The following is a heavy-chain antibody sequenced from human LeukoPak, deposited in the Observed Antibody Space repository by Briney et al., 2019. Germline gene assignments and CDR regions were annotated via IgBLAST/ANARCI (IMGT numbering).Heavy chain of an antibody. Sequence: ASVNVSCKASGGTFSSYAISWVRQAPGQGLEWMGGIIPIFGTANYAQKFQGRVTITTDESTSTAYMELSSLRSEDTAVYYCARTQLASIFGVVIIPVGDWFDPWGQGTLVTVSS. V-gene: IGHV1-69*05. CDR2: IIPIFGTA. J-gene: IGHJ5*02. CDR1: GGTFSSYA. D-gene: IGHD3-3*01. CDR3: ARTQLASIFGVVIIPVGDWFDP.